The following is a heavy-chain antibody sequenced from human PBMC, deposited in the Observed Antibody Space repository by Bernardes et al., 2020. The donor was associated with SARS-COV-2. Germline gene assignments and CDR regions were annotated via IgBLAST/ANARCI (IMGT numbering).Heavy chain of an antibody. J-gene: IGHJ2*01. D-gene: IGHD3-10*01. CDR1: GGSIGSYY. Sequence: SETLSLTCAVSGGSIGSYYWAWIRQPPGKGLEWIGYIYYSGSTNYNPSLKSRVNISVDRSQNQFSLNLSSVTPADTAVYYCARDLSHLVRRGFDLWGRGTLVTVSS. V-gene: IGHV4-59*01. CDR2: IYYSGST. CDR3: ARDLSHLVRRGFDL.